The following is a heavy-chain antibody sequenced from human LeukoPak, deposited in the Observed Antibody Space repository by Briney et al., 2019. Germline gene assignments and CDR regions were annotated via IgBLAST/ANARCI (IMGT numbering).Heavy chain of an antibody. J-gene: IGHJ5*02. CDR3: ARHAIYSGGYSYWFDP. CDR2: IYYSGYT. V-gene: IGHV4-59*08. CDR1: GGSISSYY. D-gene: IGHD1-26*01. Sequence: SETLSLTCTVSGGSISSYYWSWIRQLPGKGLEWIAYIYYSGYTNYNPSLKSRASISVDTSKNLCSLRLSSVTAADTAVYYCARHAIYSGGYSYWFDPWGLGTLVTVSS.